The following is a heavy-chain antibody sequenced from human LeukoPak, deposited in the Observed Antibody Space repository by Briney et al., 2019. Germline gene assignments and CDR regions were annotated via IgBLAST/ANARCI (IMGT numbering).Heavy chain of an antibody. CDR1: GFTFSSYG. CDR3: AKDRIGVVPAAMDY. Sequence: PGRSLRLSCAASGFTFSSYGMHWVRQAPGKGQEWVAVIWYDGSNKYYADSVKGRFTISRDNSKNTLYLQMNSLRAEDTAVYYCAKDRIGVVPAAMDYWGQGTLVTVSS. CDR2: IWYDGSNK. V-gene: IGHV3-33*06. J-gene: IGHJ4*02. D-gene: IGHD2-2*01.